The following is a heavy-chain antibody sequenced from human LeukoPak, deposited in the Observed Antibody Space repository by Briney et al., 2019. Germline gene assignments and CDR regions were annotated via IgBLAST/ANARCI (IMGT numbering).Heavy chain of an antibody. D-gene: IGHD3-22*01. CDR2: IRYDGSNK. CDR3: AKDPPGGYYDSSGIDY. CDR1: GFTFSSYG. J-gene: IGHJ4*02. V-gene: IGHV3-30*02. Sequence: GGSLRLSCAASGFTFSSYGMHWVRQAPGKGLEWVAFIRYDGSNKYYADSVKGRFTISRDNSKNTLYLQMNSLRAEDTAVYYCAKDPPGGYYDSSGIDYWGQGTLVTVSS.